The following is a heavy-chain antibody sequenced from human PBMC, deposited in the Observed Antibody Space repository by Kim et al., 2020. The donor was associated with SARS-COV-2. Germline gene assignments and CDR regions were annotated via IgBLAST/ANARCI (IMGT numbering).Heavy chain of an antibody. D-gene: IGHD3-10*01. V-gene: IGHV3-49*04. CDR3: TRVRLSGYYGSGSAGWSEAFDI. CDR1: GFTFGDYA. CDR2: IRSKAYGGTT. J-gene: IGHJ3*02. Sequence: GGSLRLSCTASGFTFGDYAMSWVRQAPGKGLEWVGFIRSKAYGGTTEYAASVKGRFTISRDDSKSIAYLQMNSLKTEDTAVYYCTRVRLSGYYGSGSAGWSEAFDIWGQGTMVTVSS.